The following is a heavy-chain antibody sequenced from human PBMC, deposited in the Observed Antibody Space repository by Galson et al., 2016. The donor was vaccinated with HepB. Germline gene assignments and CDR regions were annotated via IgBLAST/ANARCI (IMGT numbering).Heavy chain of an antibody. Sequence: GYTFTTHAIHWVRQAPGQGLEWMGWINTHTGNPTYAQGFTGRFVFSLDTSVSTAYLQISSLKAEDTAVYYCARDPRFYGSGSFYDYWGQGTLVTVSS. J-gene: IGHJ4*02. V-gene: IGHV7-4-1*02. CDR3: ARDPRFYGSGSFYDY. CDR2: INTHTGNP. D-gene: IGHD3-10*01. CDR1: GYTFTTHA.